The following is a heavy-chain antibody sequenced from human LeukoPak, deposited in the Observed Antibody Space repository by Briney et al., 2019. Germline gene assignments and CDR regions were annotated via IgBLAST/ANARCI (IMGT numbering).Heavy chain of an antibody. Sequence: GGSLRLACAASGFTFSNYAMSWARQAPGKGLEWVSAISGSGGSTYYADSVKGRFTISRDNSKNTLYLQMNSLRAEDTAVYYCTKGTIWLPFDYWGQGTLVTVSS. CDR3: TKGTIWLPFDY. D-gene: IGHD5-18*01. V-gene: IGHV3-23*01. CDR1: GFTFSNYA. CDR2: ISGSGGST. J-gene: IGHJ4*02.